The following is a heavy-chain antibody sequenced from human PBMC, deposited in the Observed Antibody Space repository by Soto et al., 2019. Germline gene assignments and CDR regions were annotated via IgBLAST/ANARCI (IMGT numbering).Heavy chain of an antibody. D-gene: IGHD5-12*01. Sequence: QVQLVQSGAEVKKPGASVKVSCKASGYTFINYGINWVLQAPGQGLERMGWITPYNGNTNYAQKLQGRVTMTTDTSTSTAYMELRSLRSDDTAVYYCARGWVGSGYDPWGQGSLVTVSS. J-gene: IGHJ5*02. CDR1: GYTFINYG. V-gene: IGHV1-18*01. CDR3: ARGWVGSGYDP. CDR2: ITPYNGNT.